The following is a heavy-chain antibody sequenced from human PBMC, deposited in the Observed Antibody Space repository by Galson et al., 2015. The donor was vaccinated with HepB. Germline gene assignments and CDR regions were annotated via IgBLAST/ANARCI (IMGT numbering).Heavy chain of an antibody. V-gene: IGHV3-11*06. CDR1: GFTFSDYY. CDR3: ATHYYDSSGPVDY. Sequence: SLRLSCAASGFTFSDYYMSWIRQAPGKGLEWVSYISSSSSYTNYADSVKGRFTISRDNAKNSLYLQMNSLRAEDTAVYYCATHYYDSSGPVDYWGQGTLVTVSS. CDR2: ISSSSSYT. J-gene: IGHJ4*02. D-gene: IGHD3-22*01.